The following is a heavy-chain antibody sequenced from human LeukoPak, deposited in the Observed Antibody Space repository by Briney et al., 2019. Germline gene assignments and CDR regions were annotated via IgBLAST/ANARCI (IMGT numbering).Heavy chain of an antibody. V-gene: IGHV4-31*03. CDR1: GGSISSGGYY. CDR2: IYYSGST. Sequence: PSETLSLTCTVSGGSISSGGYYWSWIRQHPGKGLEWIGYIYYSGSTYYNPSLKSRVTISVDTSKNQFSLKLSSVTAADTAVYYCARYGLGGRGYDSSGNWFDPWGQGTLVTVSS. D-gene: IGHD3-22*01. J-gene: IGHJ5*02. CDR3: ARYGLGGRGYDSSGNWFDP.